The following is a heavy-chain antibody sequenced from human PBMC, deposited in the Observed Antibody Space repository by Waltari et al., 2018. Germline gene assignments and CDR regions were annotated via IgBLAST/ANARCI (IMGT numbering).Heavy chain of an antibody. D-gene: IGHD3-16*01. CDR2: IIHSGST. Sequence: QVQLQQWGAGLLKPSETLSLTCAVSGGSLSTYYWTWIRQSPGKGLEWIGEIIHSGSTSYTPSLLSRVTRSVDTSKNQFSLDLTSVTAADTAVYYCARGRGVDNGGWFDPWGQGTLVTVSS. CDR1: GGSLSTYY. V-gene: IGHV4-34*02. J-gene: IGHJ5*02. CDR3: ARGRGVDNGGWFDP.